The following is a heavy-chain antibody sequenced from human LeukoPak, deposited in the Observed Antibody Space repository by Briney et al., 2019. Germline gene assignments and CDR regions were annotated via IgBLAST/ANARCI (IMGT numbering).Heavy chain of an antibody. J-gene: IGHJ4*02. CDR1: RSTFSDSG. CDR2: IWDDGSNK. CDR3: VRGRGNHPYFDF. D-gene: IGHD1-14*01. V-gene: IGHV3-33*01. Sequence: GGSLRLSCAASRSTFSDSGMHWVRQAPGKGLEWVAFIWDDGSNKYYADSVKGRFTISRDNSMNTLYVQMNSLRAEDTAVYYCVRGRGNHPYFDFWGQGTLVTVSS.